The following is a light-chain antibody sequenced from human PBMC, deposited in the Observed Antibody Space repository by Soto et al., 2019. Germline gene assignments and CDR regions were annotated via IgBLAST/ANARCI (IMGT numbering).Light chain of an antibody. CDR2: KAS. J-gene: IGKJ4*01. CDR1: QNINRW. CDR3: LQYNVSPLS. Sequence: DIQMTQSPSTLSASVGDRVTITCRARQNINRWLAWYQQRPGKAPNLLIHKASTLEVGVPSRFSGSASGTEFTLTISSLQPDVVAVYFCLQYNVSPLSFGGGTKVEIK. V-gene: IGKV1-5*03.